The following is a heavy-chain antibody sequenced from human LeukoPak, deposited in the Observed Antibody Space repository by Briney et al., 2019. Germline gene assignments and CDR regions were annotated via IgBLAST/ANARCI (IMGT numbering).Heavy chain of an antibody. Sequence: ASVKVSCKVSGYTLTELSMHWVRQAPGKGLEWMGGFDPEDGETIYAQKFQGRVTMTEDTSTDTAYMELSGLRSEDTAVYYCATVSTTVTTVYFDYWGQGTLVTVSP. CDR2: FDPEDGET. D-gene: IGHD4-17*01. CDR3: ATVSTTVTTVYFDY. V-gene: IGHV1-24*01. J-gene: IGHJ4*02. CDR1: GYTLTELS.